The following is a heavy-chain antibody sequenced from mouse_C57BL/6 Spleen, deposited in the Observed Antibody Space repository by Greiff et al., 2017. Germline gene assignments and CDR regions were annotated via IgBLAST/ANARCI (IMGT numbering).Heavy chain of an antibody. J-gene: IGHJ3*01. CDR1: GYTFTSYW. CDR2: IYPSDSET. CDR3: ARRGPSSTWFAY. D-gene: IGHD1-1*01. Sequence: QVQLQQPGAELVRPGSSVKLSCKASGYTFTSYWMDWVKQRPGQGLEWIGNIYPSDSETHYNQKFKDKATLTVDKSSSTAYMQLSSLTSEDSAVYYCARRGPSSTWFAYWGQGTLVTVSA. V-gene: IGHV1-61*01.